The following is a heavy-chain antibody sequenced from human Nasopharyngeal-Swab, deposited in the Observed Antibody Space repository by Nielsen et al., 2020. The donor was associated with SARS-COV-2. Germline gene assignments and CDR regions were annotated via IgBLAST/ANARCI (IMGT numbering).Heavy chain of an antibody. CDR2: MNPNSGNT. J-gene: IGHJ6*03. D-gene: IGHD5-12*01. Sequence: WVRHARERRFGCVGWMNPNSGNTDYPQKFQGRATMTRNTSISTAYMELSSLRSEDTAVYYCARGFIVATIFHYYYYMDVWGKGTTVTVSS. V-gene: IGHV1-8*01. CDR3: ARGFIVATIFHYYYYMDV.